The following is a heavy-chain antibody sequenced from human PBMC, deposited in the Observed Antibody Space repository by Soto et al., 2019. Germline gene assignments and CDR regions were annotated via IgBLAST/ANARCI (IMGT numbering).Heavy chain of an antibody. D-gene: IGHD2-15*01. CDR1: AFTLSAYD. CDR3: ARAYSGRLPRRADYYYAMDV. J-gene: IGHJ6*02. Sequence: GGSLRLSCVASAFTLSAYDMHWVRQPNGKGLEWVSALGAADDPYYLGSVKGRFTISRENAKSSLYLQMNNLRAGDTAVYYCARAYSGRLPRRADYYYAMDVWGQGTTVTVSS. V-gene: IGHV3-13*05. CDR2: LGAADDP.